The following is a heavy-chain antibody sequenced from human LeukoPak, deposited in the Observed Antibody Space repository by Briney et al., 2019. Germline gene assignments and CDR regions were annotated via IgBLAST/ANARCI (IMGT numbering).Heavy chain of an antibody. Sequence: SETLSLTCTVSGGSISSSSYYWGWIRQPPGKGLEWIGSIYHTGSTFYSPSLKSRVTISLGTSKNRLSLKVDSVTAADTAIYYCARVPTVANWFDPWGQGTLVTVSS. CDR2: IYHTGST. CDR1: GGSISSSSYY. V-gene: IGHV4-39*07. J-gene: IGHJ5*02. D-gene: IGHD4-23*01. CDR3: ARVPTVANWFDP.